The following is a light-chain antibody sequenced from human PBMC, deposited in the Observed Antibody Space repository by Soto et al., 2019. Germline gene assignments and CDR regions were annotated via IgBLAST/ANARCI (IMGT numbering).Light chain of an antibody. Sequence: SLLFPPPPTAWDPRQRGALSFFWNSPHIGRNTVNWYQQLPGTAPKLLIYDNNRRPSGVPDRFSGSKSGTSASLAISGLQSEDEADYYCAAWDDSLTGLNVFGTGTKVTVL. CDR1: SPHIGRNT. CDR2: DNN. CDR3: AAWDDSLTGLNV. J-gene: IGLJ1*01. V-gene: IGLV1-44*01.